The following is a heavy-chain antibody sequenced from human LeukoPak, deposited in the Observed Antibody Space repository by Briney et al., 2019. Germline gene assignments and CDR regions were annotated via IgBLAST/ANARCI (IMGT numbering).Heavy chain of an antibody. V-gene: IGHV3-74*01. J-gene: IGHJ4*02. CDR3: ARVDTVMAYYFDL. CDR2: IKSDGSVT. D-gene: IGHD5-18*01. Sequence: GGSLRLSCAASGFTFSSCWMHWVRQPPGKGLVWVSRIKSDGSVTDYADPVMGRFTISRHNSRNTLYLQMNSLRAEDTAVYYCARVDTVMAYYFDLWGQGTLVTVSS. CDR1: GFTFSSCW.